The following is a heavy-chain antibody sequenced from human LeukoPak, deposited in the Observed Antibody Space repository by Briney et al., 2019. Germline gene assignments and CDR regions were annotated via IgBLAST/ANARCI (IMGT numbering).Heavy chain of an antibody. D-gene: IGHD2-15*01. CDR2: INHSGST. CDR3: ARDHVSYCSGGSCYSIARYWYFDL. Sequence: SETLSLTCAVYGGSFSGYYWSWIRQPPGKGLEWIGEINHSGSTNYNPSLKSRVTISVDTSKNQFSLKLSSVTAADTAVYYCARDHVSYCSGGSCYSIARYWYFDLWGRGTLVTVSS. CDR1: GGSFSGYY. J-gene: IGHJ2*01. V-gene: IGHV4-34*01.